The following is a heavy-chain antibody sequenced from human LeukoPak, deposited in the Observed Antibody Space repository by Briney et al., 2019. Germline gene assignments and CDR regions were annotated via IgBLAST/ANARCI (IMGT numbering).Heavy chain of an antibody. D-gene: IGHD5-24*01. Sequence: ASVKVSCKASGYTFTSYAIHWVRQAPGQGLEWMGWITPTDGTNYPQKFQGRVAITWDTSITTAYMDLSRLTSDDTAVYYCARVRYGDGFAHLDYWGQGALVTVSS. V-gene: IGHV1-2*02. J-gene: IGHJ4*02. CDR1: GYTFTSYA. CDR3: ARVRYGDGFAHLDY. CDR2: ITPTDGT.